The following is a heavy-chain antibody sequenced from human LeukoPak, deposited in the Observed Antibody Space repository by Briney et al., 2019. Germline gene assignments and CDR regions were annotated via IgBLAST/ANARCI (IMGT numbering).Heavy chain of an antibody. CDR2: ISAYNGNT. D-gene: IGHD3-10*01. CDR1: GYTFTSYG. V-gene: IGHV1-18*01. Sequence: ASVKVSCKASGYTFTSYGISWVRQAPGQGLEWMGWISAYNGNTNYAQKLQGGVTMTTDTSTSTAYMELRSLRSDDTAVYYCARTGGEWFGVVNYYYYMDVWGKGTTVTISS. CDR3: ARTGGEWFGVVNYYYYMDV. J-gene: IGHJ6*03.